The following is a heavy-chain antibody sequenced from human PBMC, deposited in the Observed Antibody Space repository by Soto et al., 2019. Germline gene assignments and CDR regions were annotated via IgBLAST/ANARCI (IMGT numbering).Heavy chain of an antibody. CDR2: IYHSGST. J-gene: IGHJ4*02. CDR1: IGYTSTVGYT. CDR3: ARGQLVAAKH. Sequence: TRSLKCAISIGYTSTVGYTSSWIRQPPGKGLEWSGYIYHSGSTYYNPSLKSRVTISVDRSKNQFSLKLSSVTAADTAVYYCARGQLVAAKHRGQGTLVTVS. D-gene: IGHD2-15*01. V-gene: IGHV4-30-2*01.